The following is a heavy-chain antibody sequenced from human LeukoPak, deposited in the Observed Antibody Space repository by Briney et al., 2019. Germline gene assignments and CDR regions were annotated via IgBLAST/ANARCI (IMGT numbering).Heavy chain of an antibody. J-gene: IGHJ4*02. Sequence: PSETLSLTCAVSGYSISSGYYWGWIRQPPGKGLEWIGSIYHSRSTYYNPSLKSRVTISVDTSKNQFSLKLSSVTAADTAVYYCARSYLPTYYDFWSGYYLTFDYWGQGTLVTVSS. CDR2: IYHSRST. CDR3: ARSYLPTYYDFWSGYYLTFDY. D-gene: IGHD3-3*01. CDR1: GYSISSGYY. V-gene: IGHV4-38-2*01.